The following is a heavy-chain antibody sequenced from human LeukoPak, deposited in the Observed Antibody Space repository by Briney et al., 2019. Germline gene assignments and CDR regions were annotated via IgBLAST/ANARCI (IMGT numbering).Heavy chain of an antibody. CDR3: ASTFWSGYYSRFDY. D-gene: IGHD3-3*01. CDR2: IYYSGST. CDR1: GGSISSSSYY. V-gene: IGHV4-39*01. J-gene: IGHJ4*02. Sequence: SETLSLTCTVSGGSISSSSYYWGWIRQPPGKGLEWIGSIYYSGSTYYNPSLKSRVTISVDTSKNQFSLKLSSVTAADTAVYYCASTFWSGYYSRFDYWGQGTLVTVSS.